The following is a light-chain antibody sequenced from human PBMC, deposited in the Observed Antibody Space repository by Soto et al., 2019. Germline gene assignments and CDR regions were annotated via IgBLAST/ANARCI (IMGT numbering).Light chain of an antibody. CDR1: RSNIGAGYH. CDR3: QSYDSSLNGVYV. J-gene: IGLJ1*01. CDR2: GDS. Sequence: QSVLTQPPSVSGAPGQRVAISCTGSRSNIGAGYHVHWYQQLPGTAPKLLIYGDSNRPSGVPDRFSGSKSGTSASLAITGLQAEDEADYYCQSYDSSLNGVYVFGTGTKLTVL. V-gene: IGLV1-40*01.